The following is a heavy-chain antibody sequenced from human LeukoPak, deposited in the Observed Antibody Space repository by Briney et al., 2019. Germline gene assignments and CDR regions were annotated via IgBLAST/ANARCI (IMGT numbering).Heavy chain of an antibody. D-gene: IGHD2-15*01. V-gene: IGHV3-21*01. Sequence: PGGSLRLSCAASGFTFSSYSMNWVRQAPGKGLEWVSSIGSSSSYIYYADSVKGRFTISRDNAKSSLYLQMNSLRAEDTAVYYCAREGGVVVADYWGQGTLVTVSS. CDR3: AREGGVVVADY. J-gene: IGHJ4*02. CDR2: IGSSSSYI. CDR1: GFTFSSYS.